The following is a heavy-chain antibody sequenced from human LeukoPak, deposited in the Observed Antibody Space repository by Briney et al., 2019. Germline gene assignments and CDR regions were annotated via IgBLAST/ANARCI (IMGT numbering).Heavy chain of an antibody. V-gene: IGHV3-48*01. Sequence: GGSLRLSCTASGFPFIEYSMNWVRQAPGKGLEWISYIGIDSGNTKYADSVRGRFTISADKAKNSLYLQMNSLRVEDTAVYYCARDHNYAFDNWGQGTLVAVAS. CDR3: ARDHNYAFDN. CDR2: IGIDSGNT. CDR1: GFPFIEYS. J-gene: IGHJ4*02. D-gene: IGHD1-1*01.